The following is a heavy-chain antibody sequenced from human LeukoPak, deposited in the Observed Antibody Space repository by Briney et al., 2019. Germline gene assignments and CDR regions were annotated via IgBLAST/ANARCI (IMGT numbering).Heavy chain of an antibody. CDR1: GGSFSGYY. CDR3: ASSYYYGSGSYTDPTNYYYYYGMDV. Sequence: SETLSLTCAVYGGSFSGYYWSWICQPPGKGLEWIGEINHSGSTNYIPSLKSRVTISVDTSKNQFSLKLSSVTAADTAVYYCASSYYYGSGSYTDPTNYYYYYGMDVWGQGTTVTVSS. V-gene: IGHV4-34*01. CDR2: INHSGST. J-gene: IGHJ6*02. D-gene: IGHD3-10*01.